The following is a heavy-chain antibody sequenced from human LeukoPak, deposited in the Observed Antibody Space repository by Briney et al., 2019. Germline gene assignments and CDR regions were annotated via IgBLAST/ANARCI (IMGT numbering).Heavy chain of an antibody. CDR1: GGSISSYY. J-gene: IGHJ6*03. CDR2: IYYSGST. D-gene: IGHD5-18*01. V-gene: IGHV4-59*01. Sequence: SETLSLTCTVSGGSISSYYWSWIRQPPGKGLEWIGYIYYSGSTNYNPSLKSRVTISVDTSKNQFSLKLSSVTAADTAVYYCARSGYSYGVGYYYYYMDVWGKGTTVTVSS. CDR3: ARSGYSYGVGYYYYYMDV.